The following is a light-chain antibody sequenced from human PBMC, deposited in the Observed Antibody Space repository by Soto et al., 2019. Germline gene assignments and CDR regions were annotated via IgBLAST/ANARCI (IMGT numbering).Light chain of an antibody. CDR2: DAS. V-gene: IGKV3-11*01. CDR1: QSVKDY. Sequence: EVVLTQSPGTLSLSPGERATLSCRASQSVKDYLAWYQQKPGQAPRLLIFDASNRPTGFPARFSGGGSGTDFTLYICTLEPEDFAVYYCQRRSNWPPAFGGGTKLEI. J-gene: IGKJ4*01. CDR3: QRRSNWPPA.